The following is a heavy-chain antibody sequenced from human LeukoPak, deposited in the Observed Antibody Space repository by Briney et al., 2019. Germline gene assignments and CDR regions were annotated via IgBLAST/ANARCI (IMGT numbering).Heavy chain of an antibody. J-gene: IGHJ4*02. V-gene: IGHV3-7*01. CDR2: IKQDGSEK. D-gene: IGHD4-17*01. Sequence: PGGSLRLSCTASGFSFSTYEMNWVRQAPGKGLEWVANIKQDGSEKYYVDSVKGRFTISRDNAKNSLYLQMNSLRAEDTAVYSCAKDLDHDYDDYGFDYWGQGTLVTVSS. CDR1: GFSFSTYE. CDR3: AKDLDHDYDDYGFDY.